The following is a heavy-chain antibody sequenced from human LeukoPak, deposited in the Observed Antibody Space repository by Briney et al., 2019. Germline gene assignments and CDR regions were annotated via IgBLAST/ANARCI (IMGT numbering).Heavy chain of an antibody. CDR3: ARDAPQDIVGATGVFDY. CDR1: GFTFSSYS. CDR2: ISSSSSYI. V-gene: IGHV3-21*01. J-gene: IGHJ4*02. Sequence: GGSLRLSCAASGFTFSSYSVNWVRQAPGKGLEWVSSISSSSSYIYYADSVKGRFTISRDNAKNSLYLQMNSLRAEDTAVYYCARDAPQDIVGATGVFDYWGQGTLVTVSS. D-gene: IGHD1-26*01.